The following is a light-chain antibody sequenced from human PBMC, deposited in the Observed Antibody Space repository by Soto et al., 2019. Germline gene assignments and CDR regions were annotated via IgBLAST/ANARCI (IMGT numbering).Light chain of an antibody. Sequence: EIVLTQSPATLSLSPGERATLSCRASQSVSSYLAWYQQKPGQAPRLLIYDASNRATGIPARFSDSWSGTDLTLTISTLAAEDFSVYYRQQRRNLAWTFGQGTKVEIK. J-gene: IGKJ1*01. CDR1: QSVSSY. CDR3: QQRRNLAWT. V-gene: IGKV3-11*01. CDR2: DAS.